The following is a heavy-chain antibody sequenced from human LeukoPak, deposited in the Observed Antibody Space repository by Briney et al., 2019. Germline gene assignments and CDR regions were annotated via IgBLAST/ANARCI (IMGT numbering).Heavy chain of an antibody. D-gene: IGHD3-22*01. V-gene: IGHV3-7*01. CDR3: TRYYDGSTYLDYFDP. Sequence: GGSLRLSCAASGFTFSNAWMSWVRQAPGKGLEWVANIKEDGSEKYYVDSVKGRFTISRDNAKNSLYLQMNSLRAEDTAVYYCTRYYDGSTYLDYFDPWGQGTLVTVSS. CDR2: IKEDGSEK. J-gene: IGHJ5*02. CDR1: GFTFSNAW.